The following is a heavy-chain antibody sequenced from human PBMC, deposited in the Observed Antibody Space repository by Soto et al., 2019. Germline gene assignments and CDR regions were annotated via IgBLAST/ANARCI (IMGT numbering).Heavy chain of an antibody. CDR2: IYYSGST. CDR3: ARVVYYYDSSGYLPDRGFFDY. Sequence: SETLSLTCTVSGGSISNADYYWSWIRQPPGKGLEWIGYIYYSGSTYYNPSLKSRVTISVDTSKNQFSLKLRSVTAADTAVYYCARVVYYYDSSGYLPDRGFFDYWGQGTLVNVSS. CDR1: GGSISNADYY. D-gene: IGHD3-22*01. J-gene: IGHJ4*02. V-gene: IGHV4-30-4*01.